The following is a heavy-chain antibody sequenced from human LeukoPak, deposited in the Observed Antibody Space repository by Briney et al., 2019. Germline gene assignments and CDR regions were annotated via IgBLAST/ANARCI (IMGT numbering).Heavy chain of an antibody. D-gene: IGHD6-19*01. J-gene: IGHJ4*02. CDR2: ISSSSTTI. CDR3: ARDTVAAFHYFDY. V-gene: IGHV3-48*01. Sequence: PGGSLRLSCAASGFTFSSYSMMWVRQAPGKGLEWVSYISSSSTTIHYADSVKGRFTISRDNAKNSVYLQMNSLRAEDTAVYYCARDTVAAFHYFDYWGREPWSPSPQ. CDR1: GFTFSSYS.